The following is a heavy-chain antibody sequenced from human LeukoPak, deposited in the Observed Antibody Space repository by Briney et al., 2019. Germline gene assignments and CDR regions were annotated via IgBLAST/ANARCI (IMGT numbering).Heavy chain of an antibody. CDR1: GGSISTYY. Sequence: PSETLSLTCTVSGGSISTYYWSWIRQPPGKELEWIGYNSYSGSTNYNPSLKSRVTISADTSKNQFSLKLSSVTAADTAVYYCARSSGYDFIVYYFDYWGQGTLVTVSS. V-gene: IGHV4-59*08. CDR3: ARSSGYDFIVYYFDY. D-gene: IGHD5-12*01. CDR2: NSYSGST. J-gene: IGHJ4*02.